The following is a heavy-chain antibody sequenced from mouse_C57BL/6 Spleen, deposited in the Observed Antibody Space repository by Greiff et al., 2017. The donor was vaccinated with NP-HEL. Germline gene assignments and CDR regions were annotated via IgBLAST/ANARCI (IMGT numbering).Heavy chain of an antibody. J-gene: IGHJ2*01. CDR2: IWSGGST. V-gene: IGHV2-2*01. D-gene: IGHD2-5*01. CDR3: ARNSNYERSFDY. Sequence: QVQLKESGPGLVQPSQSLSITCTVSGFSLTSYGVHWVRQSPGKGLEWLGVIWSGGSTDYNAAFISRLSISKDNSKSQVFFKMNSLQADDTAIYYCARNSNYERSFDYWGQGTTLTVSS. CDR1: GFSLTSYG.